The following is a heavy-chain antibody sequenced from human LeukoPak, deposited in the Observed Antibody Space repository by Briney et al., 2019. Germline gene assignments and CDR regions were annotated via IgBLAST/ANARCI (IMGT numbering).Heavy chain of an antibody. Sequence: ASVKVSCKASGYTFTGYYMHWVRQAPGQGLEWRGWINPNSGGTNYAQKFQGRVTMTRDTSISTAYMELSRLRSDHTAVYYCARGGGDYGDYAVVYWGQGTLVTVSS. J-gene: IGHJ4*02. V-gene: IGHV1-2*02. D-gene: IGHD4-17*01. CDR1: GYTFTGYY. CDR2: INPNSGGT. CDR3: ARGGGDYGDYAVVY.